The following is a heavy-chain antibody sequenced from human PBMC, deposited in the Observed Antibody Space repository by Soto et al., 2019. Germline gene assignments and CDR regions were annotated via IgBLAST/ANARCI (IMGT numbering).Heavy chain of an antibody. D-gene: IGHD3-22*01. CDR3: ARVASNYYDRSGYYFDY. Sequence: ASVKVSCKASGYTFTSYYMNWVRQAPGQGLEWLGRINPSSGGTNYAQKFQDWVTMTRDTSISTAYMELSRLRSDDTAVYYCARVASNYYDRSGYYFDYWGQGTLVTVSS. CDR1: GYTFTSYY. CDR2: INPSSGGT. J-gene: IGHJ4*02. V-gene: IGHV1-2*04.